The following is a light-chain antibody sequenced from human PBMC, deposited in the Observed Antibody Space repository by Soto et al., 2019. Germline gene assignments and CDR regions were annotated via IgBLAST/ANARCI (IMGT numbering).Light chain of an antibody. Sequence: EIVLTQSPGSLSLSPGERAPLSCRASQSVSSSYLAWYQQKPGQAPRLLIYGASSRATGIPDRFSGSGSGTDFTLTISRLETEDFAVYYCQQYGRSPWTFGQGTKVDIK. CDR1: QSVSSSY. CDR3: QQYGRSPWT. V-gene: IGKV3-20*01. J-gene: IGKJ1*01. CDR2: GAS.